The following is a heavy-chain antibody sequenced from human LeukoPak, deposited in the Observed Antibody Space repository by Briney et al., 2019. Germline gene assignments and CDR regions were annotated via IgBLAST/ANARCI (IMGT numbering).Heavy chain of an antibody. V-gene: IGHV3-30*03. CDR1: GFTFSRHG. CDR3: ARDRAWNYFDY. D-gene: IGHD3-3*01. Sequence: GESLRLSCAPSGFTFSRHGMHWVRQAPGKGLEWVAIISNDGSRKYYAHSVEGRFTISRDNSKNTLYLQMDSLRAEDTAVYYCARDRAWNYFDYWGQGTLVTVSS. CDR2: ISNDGSRK. J-gene: IGHJ4*02.